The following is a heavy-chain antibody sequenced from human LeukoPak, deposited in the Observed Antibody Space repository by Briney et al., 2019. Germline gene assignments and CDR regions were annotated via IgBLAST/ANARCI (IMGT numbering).Heavy chain of an antibody. Sequence: PSETLSLTCTVSGGSISSSSYYWGWIRQSPGKGLEWIGYIYYSRSTYYNPSLKSRVTISVDTSKNQFSLKLSSVTAADTAVYYCAREGGADIYSGYPFDYWGQGTLVTVSS. CDR2: IYYSRST. V-gene: IGHV4-30-4*08. CDR1: GGSISSSSYY. D-gene: IGHD5-12*01. J-gene: IGHJ4*02. CDR3: AREGGADIYSGYPFDY.